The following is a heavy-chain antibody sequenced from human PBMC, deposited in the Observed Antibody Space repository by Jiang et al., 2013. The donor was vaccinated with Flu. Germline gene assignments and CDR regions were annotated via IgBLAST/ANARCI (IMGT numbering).Heavy chain of an antibody. Sequence: KPTQTLTLTCTFSGFSLSSSGVRVSWIRQSPGKALEWLARIDWDGDKFYGTSLKTRLTISKDTSKNLVVLTMTNVDPVDTATYFCVRSYRRSGGSSYFDYWGQGTLVTVSS. V-gene: IGHV2-70*04. CDR2: IDWDGDK. J-gene: IGHJ4*02. D-gene: IGHD1-26*01. CDR1: GFSLSSSGVR. CDR3: VRSYRRSGGSSYFDY.